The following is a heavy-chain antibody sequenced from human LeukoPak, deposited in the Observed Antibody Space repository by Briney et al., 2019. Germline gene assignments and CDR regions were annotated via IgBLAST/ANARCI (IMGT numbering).Heavy chain of an antibody. CDR2: ISAYNGNT. D-gene: IGHD4-11*01. Sequence: ASVKVSCKASGYTFTSYGISWVRQAPGQGLEWMGWISAYNGNTNYAQKLQGRVTMTTGTSTSTAYMELRSLRSDDTAVYYCARGSRMTTVTRYYYYYYGMDVWGQGTTVTVSS. J-gene: IGHJ6*02. CDR1: GYTFTSYG. V-gene: IGHV1-18*01. CDR3: ARGSRMTTVTRYYYYYYGMDV.